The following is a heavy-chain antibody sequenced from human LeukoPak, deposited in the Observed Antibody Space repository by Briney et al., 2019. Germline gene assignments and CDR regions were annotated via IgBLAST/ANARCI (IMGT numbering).Heavy chain of an antibody. D-gene: IGHD3-16*02. J-gene: IGHJ4*02. CDR1: GYTLTSYD. Sequence: ASVKVSCKASGYTLTSYDINWVRQATGQGLEWMGWMNPNSGNTGYAQKFQGRVTMTRNTSISTAYMELSSLRSEDTAVYYCARGLMITFGGVIVMGYWGQGTLVTASS. V-gene: IGHV1-8*01. CDR2: MNPNSGNT. CDR3: ARGLMITFGGVIVMGY.